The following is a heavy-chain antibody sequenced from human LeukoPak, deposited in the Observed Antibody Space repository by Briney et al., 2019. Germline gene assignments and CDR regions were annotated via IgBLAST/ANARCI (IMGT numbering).Heavy chain of an antibody. CDR3: ARNSSWYFDY. CDR2: IYQSGST. CDR1: GYSIRSDYY. J-gene: IGHJ4*02. V-gene: IGHV4-38-2*01. Sequence: PSETLSLTCAVSGYSIRSDYYWGWIRQPPGKGLGWIGSIYQSGSTHYNPSLKSRVTISIDTSKNQFSLKLSSMTAADTAVYYCARNSSWYFDYWGQGTLVTVSS. D-gene: IGHD6-13*01.